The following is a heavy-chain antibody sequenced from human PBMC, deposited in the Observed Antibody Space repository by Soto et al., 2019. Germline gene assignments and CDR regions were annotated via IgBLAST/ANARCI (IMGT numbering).Heavy chain of an antibody. V-gene: IGHV4-34*01. Sequence: SETLSLTCAVYGGSFSGYYWSWIRQPPGKGLEWIGEINHSGSTSYDPSLKSRVTISVDTSENQFSLKLSSVTAADTAVYYCARGEGIAAAGSPKRRWFDPWGQGTLVTVSS. CDR1: GGSFSGYY. CDR2: INHSGST. D-gene: IGHD6-13*01. CDR3: ARGEGIAAAGSPKRRWFDP. J-gene: IGHJ5*02.